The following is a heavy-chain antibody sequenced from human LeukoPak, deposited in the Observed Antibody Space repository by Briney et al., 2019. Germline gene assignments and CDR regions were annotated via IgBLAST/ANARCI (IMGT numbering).Heavy chain of an antibody. V-gene: IGHV3-53*01. CDR2: IYSDGST. Sequence: PAGSLSLSCAVSGFTVSNNYWSWVRQPPGKGLEWVSVIYSDGSTNYDDSVKGRFTISRDNSKNTLSLHMNSLRADDTAVYYCPRDPSSEGRREYWGQGTLVTVPS. J-gene: IGHJ4*02. CDR3: PRDPSSEGRREY. CDR1: GFTVSNNY. D-gene: IGHD6-25*01.